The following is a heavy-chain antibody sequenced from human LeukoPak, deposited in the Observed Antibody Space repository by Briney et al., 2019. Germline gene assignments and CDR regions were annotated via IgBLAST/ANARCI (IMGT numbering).Heavy chain of an antibody. Sequence: ASVKVSCKASGYTFTSYYMHWVRQAPGQGLEWMGTINPSGGSTSYAQKFQGRVTMTRDMSTSTVYMELSSLRSEDTAVYYCATSPYSGGRGSLNWFDPWGQGTLVTVSS. D-gene: IGHD2-21*01. V-gene: IGHV1-46*01. J-gene: IGHJ5*02. CDR2: INPSGGST. CDR3: ATSPYSGGRGSLNWFDP. CDR1: GYTFTSYY.